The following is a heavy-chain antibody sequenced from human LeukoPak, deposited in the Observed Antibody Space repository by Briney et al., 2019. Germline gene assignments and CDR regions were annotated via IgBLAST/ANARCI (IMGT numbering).Heavy chain of an antibody. D-gene: IGHD3-10*01. Sequence: TSETLSLTCTVSGGSISGQYWSLIRQPPGKGLEWIGYIYYTGITKYNPSLKSRVTISVDTSKNQFSLRLTSVTAADTAVYYCARVSFHYHSGNYGWYFDSWGQGTLVTVSS. J-gene: IGHJ4*02. V-gene: IGHV4-59*11. CDR3: ARVSFHYHSGNYGWYFDS. CDR1: GGSISGQY. CDR2: IYYTGIT.